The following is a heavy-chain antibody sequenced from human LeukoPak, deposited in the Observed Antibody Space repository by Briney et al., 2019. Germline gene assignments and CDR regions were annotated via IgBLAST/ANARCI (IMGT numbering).Heavy chain of an antibody. J-gene: IGHJ3*02. D-gene: IGHD3-22*01. V-gene: IGHV3-66*01. CDR3: ARARFRGTMNAFDI. CDR1: GFTFSSYA. Sequence: GGSLRLSCAASGFTFSSYAMNWVRQAPGKGLEWVSVIYSGGSTYYADSVKGRFTISRDNSKNTLYLQMNSLRAEDTAVYYCARARFRGTMNAFDIWGQGTMVTVSS. CDR2: IYSGGST.